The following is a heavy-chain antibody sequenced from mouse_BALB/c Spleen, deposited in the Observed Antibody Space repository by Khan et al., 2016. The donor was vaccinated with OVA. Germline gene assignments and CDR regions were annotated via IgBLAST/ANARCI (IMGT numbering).Heavy chain of an antibody. CDR3: ARGGYSSFDY. D-gene: IGHD1-3*01. J-gene: IGHJ3*01. CDR1: GYSFTSYL. Sequence: VQLQQSGTVLARPGASVKMSCKASGYSFTSYLIHWVKQRPGQGLEWIGDIYPGNGDTTYNQRFKDKAKLTAGTSANTAYMELSSLTNEDSAVYYCARGGYSSFDYWGQGTLVTVSA. CDR2: IYPGNGDT. V-gene: IGHV1-5*01.